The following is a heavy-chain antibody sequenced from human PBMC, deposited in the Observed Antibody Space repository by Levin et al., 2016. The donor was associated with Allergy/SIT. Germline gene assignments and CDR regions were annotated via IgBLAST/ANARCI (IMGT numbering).Heavy chain of an antibody. J-gene: IGHJ4*02. CDR3: AMHLGIAVAIDY. CDR2: ISSSGSTI. V-gene: IGHV3-11*01. Sequence: WIRQPPGKGLEWVSYISSSGSTIYYADSVKGRFTTSRDNAKNSLYLQMNSLRAEDTAVYYCAMHLGIAVAIDYWGQGTLVTVSS. D-gene: IGHD6-19*01.